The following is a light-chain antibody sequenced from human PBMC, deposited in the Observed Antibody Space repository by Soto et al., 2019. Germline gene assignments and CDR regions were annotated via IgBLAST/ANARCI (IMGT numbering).Light chain of an antibody. CDR2: ASS. J-gene: IGKJ2*03. V-gene: IGKV3-20*01. CDR1: QSVDNY. CDR3: QQFVISPS. Sequence: VVLTQSPGTLSLSPGEGAALSCRASQSVDNYVAWYQQRPGQAPRLLLYASSRRAPGIPDRFSGSGSGTDFTLTISRLEPEDFAIYYCQQFVISPSFGQGTKLEIK.